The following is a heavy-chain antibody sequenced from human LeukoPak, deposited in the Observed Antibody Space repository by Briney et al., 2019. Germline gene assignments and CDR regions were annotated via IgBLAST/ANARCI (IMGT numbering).Heavy chain of an antibody. CDR1: GGSISSHY. V-gene: IGHV4-59*11. D-gene: IGHD5-12*01. Sequence: SETLSLACTVSGGSISSHYWSWIRQPPGKGLEWIGYIYYSGITNYNPSLKSRVTISTDTSKNQFSLKLISVTAADTAVYFCARARGYSGYDWGFDYWGQGALVTVSS. CDR2: IYYSGIT. CDR3: ARARGYSGYDWGFDY. J-gene: IGHJ4*02.